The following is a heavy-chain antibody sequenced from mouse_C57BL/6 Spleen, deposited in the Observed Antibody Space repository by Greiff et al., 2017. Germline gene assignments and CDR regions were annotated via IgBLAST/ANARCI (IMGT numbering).Heavy chain of an antibody. Sequence: QVQLQQPGAELVKPGASVKLSCKASGYTFTSYWMHWVKQRPGRGLEWIGRIDPNGGGTKYNEKFKSKATMTVDKASSTAYMQLSSLTSEDSAVYYCASGNGSSVGAMDYWGQGTSVTVSS. D-gene: IGHD1-1*01. V-gene: IGHV1-72*01. CDR1: GYTFTSYW. CDR2: IDPNGGGT. J-gene: IGHJ4*01. CDR3: ASGNGSSVGAMDY.